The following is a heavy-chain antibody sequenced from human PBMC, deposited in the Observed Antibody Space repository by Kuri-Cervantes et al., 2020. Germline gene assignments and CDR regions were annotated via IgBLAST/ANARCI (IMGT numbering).Heavy chain of an antibody. CDR2: IKQDGSEK. J-gene: IGHJ5*02. V-gene: IGHV3-7*01. CDR1: GFTFSSYW. D-gene: IGHD3-22*01. Sequence: GGSLRLSCAASGFTFSSYWMSWVRQAPGKGLEWVANIKQDGSEKYYVDSVKGRFTISRDNAKNSLYLQMNSLRAEDTAVYYCARDIYDSSGHRNWFDPWGQGTLVTVSS. CDR3: ARDIYDSSGHRNWFDP.